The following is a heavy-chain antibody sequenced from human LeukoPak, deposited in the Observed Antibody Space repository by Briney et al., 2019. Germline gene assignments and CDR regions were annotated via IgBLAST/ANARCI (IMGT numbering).Heavy chain of an antibody. CDR1: GFTFSSYA. V-gene: IGHV3-23*01. J-gene: IGHJ4*02. CDR3: AKGVSGPRDFDY. Sequence: GGSLRLSCAASGFTFSSYAMNWVRQAPGKGLEWVSAISGSGGSTYYADSVKGRFTISRDNSKNTLYLQMNSLRAEDTALYYCAKGVSGPRDFDYWGQGTLVTVSS. CDR2: ISGSGGST.